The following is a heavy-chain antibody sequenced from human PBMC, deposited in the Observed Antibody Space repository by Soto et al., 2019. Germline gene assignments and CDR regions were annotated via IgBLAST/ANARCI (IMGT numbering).Heavy chain of an antibody. CDR3: ARGQEGVVATH. Sequence: QVQLQQWGAGLLKPSETLSLNCAVNGGSLSGYYWSWIRQPPGKGLEWIGEIKDGGRTNYSPSLKWXXTXSXXTSNHQFSLRLYSVTAADAGVYYCARGQEGVVATHWDQGTLVTVSS. CDR1: GGSLSGYY. D-gene: IGHD5-12*01. CDR2: IKDGGRT. J-gene: IGHJ4*02. V-gene: IGHV4-34*01.